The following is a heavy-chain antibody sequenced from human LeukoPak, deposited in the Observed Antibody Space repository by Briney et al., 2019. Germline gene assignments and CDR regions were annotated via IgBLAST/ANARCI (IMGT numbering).Heavy chain of an antibody. Sequence: PSETLSLTCAVSGGSLSSGGYSWSWIRQPPGKGLEWIGYIDHSGSTYYNPSLKSRVTISVDRSKNQFSLKMSSVTAADTAVYYCARHIGGGIEDMDVWGKGTKVIVSS. V-gene: IGHV4-30-2*01. CDR2: IDHSGST. CDR1: GGSLSSGGYS. D-gene: IGHD3-16*02. J-gene: IGHJ6*03. CDR3: ARHIGGGIEDMDV.